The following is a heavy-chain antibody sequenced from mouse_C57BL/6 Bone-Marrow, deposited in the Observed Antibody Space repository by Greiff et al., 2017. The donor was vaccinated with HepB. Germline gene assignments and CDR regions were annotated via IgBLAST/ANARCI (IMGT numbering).Heavy chain of an antibody. V-gene: IGHV1-81*01. CDR2: IYPRSGNT. CDR3: ARSGIYYYGSGAMDY. J-gene: IGHJ4*01. Sequence: QVQLQQSGAELARPGASVKLSCKASGYTFTSYGISWVKQRTGQGLEWIGEIYPRSGNTYYNEKFKGKATLTADKSSSTAYMEFRSLTSEDSAVYFCARSGIYYYGSGAMDYWGQGTSVTVSS. D-gene: IGHD1-1*01. CDR1: GYTFTSYG.